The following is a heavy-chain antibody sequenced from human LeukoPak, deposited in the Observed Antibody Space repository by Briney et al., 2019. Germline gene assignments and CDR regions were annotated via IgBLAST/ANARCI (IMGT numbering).Heavy chain of an antibody. CDR1: GFTFSSYG. Sequence: PGGSLRLSCAASGFTFSSYGMHWARQTPAKGLEGVAVIWYDGSNKFYADSVKGRFTISRDNSKNTLYLQMNSLRAEDTAVYYCARDQAGTTPVLDYWGQGTLVTVSS. CDR2: IWYDGSNK. D-gene: IGHD1-7*01. CDR3: ARDQAGTTPVLDY. V-gene: IGHV3-33*01. J-gene: IGHJ4*02.